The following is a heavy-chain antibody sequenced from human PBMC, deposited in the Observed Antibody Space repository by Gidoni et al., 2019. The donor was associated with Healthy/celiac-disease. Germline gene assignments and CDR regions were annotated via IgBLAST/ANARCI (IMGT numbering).Heavy chain of an antibody. CDR2: LLTNCGTA. Sequence: QVPLVQSGAEVTTTGTSVTVSCKASGGPFSSYATSWVRQAPGQGLEWMGVLLTNCGTANYAQKFQGRVTITADESTSTAYMELSSLRSEDTAVHYCASRRGVTDGLDMDVWGKGTTVTVCS. V-gene: IGHV1-69*01. J-gene: IGHJ6*03. CDR3: ASRRGVTDGLDMDV. CDR1: GGPFSSYA. D-gene: IGHD1-20*01.